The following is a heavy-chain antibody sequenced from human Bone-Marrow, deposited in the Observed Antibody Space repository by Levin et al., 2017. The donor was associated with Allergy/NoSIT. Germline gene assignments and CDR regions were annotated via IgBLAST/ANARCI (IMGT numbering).Heavy chain of an antibody. J-gene: IGHJ4*02. D-gene: IGHD3-3*01. Sequence: GGSLRLSCAASGFTFDTYALNWVRQAPGKGLEWVSIIDGSGGSTHYADSVKGRFTLSRDNSKNTVYLQMSSLRVEDTAVSYCAKSPGRHDVWSVCYPPATVVDYWGQGTLVTVS. CDR3: AKSPGRHDVWSVCYPPATVVDY. CDR2: IDGSGGST. V-gene: IGHV3-23*01. CDR1: GFTFDTYA.